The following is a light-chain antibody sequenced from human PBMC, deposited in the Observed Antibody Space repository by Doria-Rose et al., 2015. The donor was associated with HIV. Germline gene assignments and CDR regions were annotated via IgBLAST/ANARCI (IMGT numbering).Light chain of an antibody. CDR1: QGISNS. J-gene: IGKJ1*01. Sequence: TQSPSSLSASVGDRVTITCRARQGISNSLAWYQQKPGKVPKLLICAASTLRSGVPSRFSGSGSGTDFTLAISSLQPEDVATYYCQKYDSAQWTCGQGTKGEI. V-gene: IGKV1-27*01. CDR3: QKYDSAQWT. CDR2: AAS.